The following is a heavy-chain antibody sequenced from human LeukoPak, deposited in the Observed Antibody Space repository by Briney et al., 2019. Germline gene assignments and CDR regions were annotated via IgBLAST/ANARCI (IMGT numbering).Heavy chain of an antibody. D-gene: IGHD6-13*01. Sequence: SETLSLTCTVSGVSISSSTYYWGWLRQPPGKGLEWIVSIHYSGSTYYNSSLKSRVTMSVDTSKNQFSLKLSSVTAADTAVYYCARDLAAAGYFDYWGQGTLVTVSS. CDR3: ARDLAAAGYFDY. J-gene: IGHJ4*02. CDR1: GVSISSSTYY. CDR2: IHYSGST. V-gene: IGHV4-39*07.